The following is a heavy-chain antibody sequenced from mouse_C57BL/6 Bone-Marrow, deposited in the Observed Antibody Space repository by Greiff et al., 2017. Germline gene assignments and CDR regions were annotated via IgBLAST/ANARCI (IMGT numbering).Heavy chain of an antibody. V-gene: IGHV1-72*01. J-gene: IGHJ3*01. CDR3: SRSSLYDYDGAWFAY. CDR1: GYTFTSYW. D-gene: IGHD2-4*01. Sequence: QVQLQQPGAELVKPGASVKLSCKASGYTFTSYWMHWVKQRPGRGLEWIGRIDPNSGGTKYNEKFKSKATLTVDKPSSTAYMQLSSLTSEDSAVYYCSRSSLYDYDGAWFAYWGQGTLVTVSA. CDR2: IDPNSGGT.